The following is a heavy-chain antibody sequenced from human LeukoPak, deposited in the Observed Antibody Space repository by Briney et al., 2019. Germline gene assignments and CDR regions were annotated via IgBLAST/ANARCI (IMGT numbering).Heavy chain of an antibody. CDR3: ARHGGQQLPHN. D-gene: IGHD6-13*01. V-gene: IGHV5-10-1*01. CDR1: GSSFTIYW. J-gene: IGHJ4*02. Sequence: GESLKTSGMGSGSSFTIYWITWVRQMPGKGLDGMGRIDLSDSYSNYSPSFQGNVTIAADKSISTAYLQWSSLKASAAAMYYCARHGGQQLPHNWGQGTLVTVSS. CDR2: IDLSDSYS.